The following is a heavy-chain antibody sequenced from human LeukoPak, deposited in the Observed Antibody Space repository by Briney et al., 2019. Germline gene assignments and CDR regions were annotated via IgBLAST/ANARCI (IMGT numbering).Heavy chain of an antibody. D-gene: IGHD3-16*02. CDR1: GFTSSDYY. Sequence: GGSLRLSCAASGFTSSDYYMSWIRQAPGKGLEWVSYISSSGSTIYYADSVKGRFIISRDNAKNSLYLQMNSLRAEDTAVYYCARNGEYYDYVWGSYRYGYFDYWGQGTLVTVSS. CDR3: ARNGEYYDYVWGSYRYGYFDY. V-gene: IGHV3-11*01. J-gene: IGHJ4*02. CDR2: ISSSGSTI.